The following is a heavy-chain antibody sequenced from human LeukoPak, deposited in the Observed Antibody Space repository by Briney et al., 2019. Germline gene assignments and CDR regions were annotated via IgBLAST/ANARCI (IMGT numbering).Heavy chain of an antibody. V-gene: IGHV3-7*03. CDR2: IKQDGSEK. J-gene: IGHJ4*02. D-gene: IGHD6-6*01. CDR1: GFTFSSYW. CDR3: AREQLVLDC. Sequence: PGGSLRLSCAASGFTFSSYWMSWVRQAPGKGLEWVANIKQDGSEKYYVDSVKGRFTISRDNAKNSLYLQMDSLKTEDTAVYYCAREQLVLDCWGQGTLVTVSS.